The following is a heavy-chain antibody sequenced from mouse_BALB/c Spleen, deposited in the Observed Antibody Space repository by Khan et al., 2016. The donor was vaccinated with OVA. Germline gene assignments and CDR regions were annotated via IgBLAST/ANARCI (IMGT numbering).Heavy chain of an antibody. CDR1: GFTYSNYA. CDR3: ARDYWFAY. CDR2: ISSGGST. D-gene: IGHD2-4*01. Sequence: EVELVESGGGLVQPGGSLKLSCAASGFTYSNYAMSWVRQTPEKRLEWVASISSGGSTYYPDSVMGRLTIFRDNSRNILTLQMSSLRSEDTAMYYCARDYWFAYWGQGTLVTGSA. V-gene: IGHV5-6-5*01. J-gene: IGHJ3*01.